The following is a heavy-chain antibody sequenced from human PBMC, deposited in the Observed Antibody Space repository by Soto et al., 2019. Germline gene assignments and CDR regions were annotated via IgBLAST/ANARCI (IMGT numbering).Heavy chain of an antibody. V-gene: IGHV1-24*01. CDR2: VDPEDGEA. D-gene: IGHD5-12*01. Sequence: QVHLVQSGAEVKKPGASVKVSCKVSGYTLTGLSMHWVRQAPGKGLEWMGGVDPEDGEAIYAQKFQGRVTVTEDTSTDTAYMELSSLRSEDTAVYYCATHKADFDTVASMDTSFDNWGQGTLGTVS. CDR3: ATHKADFDTVASMDTSFDN. CDR1: GYTLTGLS. J-gene: IGHJ4*02.